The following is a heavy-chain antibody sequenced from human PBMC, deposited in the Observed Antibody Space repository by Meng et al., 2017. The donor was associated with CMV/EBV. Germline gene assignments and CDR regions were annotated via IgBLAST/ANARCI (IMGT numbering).Heavy chain of an antibody. J-gene: IGHJ4*02. CDR2: TSIYEGDS. CDR3: ARGGGGYYLDF. D-gene: IGHD1-26*01. Sequence: ASVQVSCKASGYDFDTYAMTWVRQAPGQGLEWMGWTSIYEGDSSLAKKFQGRVTMTRDTSTRTASMELRSLRSDDTAVYYCARGGGGYYLDFWGQGALVTVSS. CDR1: GYDFDTYA. V-gene: IGHV1-18*04.